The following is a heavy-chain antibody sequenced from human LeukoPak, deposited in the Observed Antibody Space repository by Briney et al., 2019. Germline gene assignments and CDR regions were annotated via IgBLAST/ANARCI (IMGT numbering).Heavy chain of an antibody. J-gene: IGHJ6*03. Sequence: GESLRLSCAASGFTFSSYAMSWVRQAPGKGLEWVSGIDSGESTYYANFAKGRFTISRDNSNNTLYLQMNSLRAEDTAVYYCAKLGGQELHNYYVAVCGKGTTVAVSS. D-gene: IGHD3-16*01. CDR2: IDSGEST. CDR3: AKLGGQELHNYYVAV. CDR1: GFTFSSYA. V-gene: IGHV3-23*01.